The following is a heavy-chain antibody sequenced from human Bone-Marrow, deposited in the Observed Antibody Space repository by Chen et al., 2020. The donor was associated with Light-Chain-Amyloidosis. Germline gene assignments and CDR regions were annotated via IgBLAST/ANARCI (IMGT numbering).Heavy chain of an antibody. CDR3: AKDKGGSMGFGMDV. CDR2: ISWNSGVK. D-gene: IGHD3-10*01. CDR1: GFTFDDYA. J-gene: IGHJ6*02. Sequence: EEHLVESGGGLVQPGRSLRLSREASGFTFDDYAMHWVRQAPGKGLEWVSGISWNSGVKGYVDSVRGRFTISRDGVKNSLYLQMNSLRPEDTALYYCAKDKGGSMGFGMDVWGQGTTVIVSS. V-gene: IGHV3-9*01.